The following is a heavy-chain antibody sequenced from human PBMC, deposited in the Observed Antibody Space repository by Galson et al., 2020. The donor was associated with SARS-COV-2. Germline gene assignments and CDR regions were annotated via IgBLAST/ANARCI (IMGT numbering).Heavy chain of an antibody. CDR1: GGSISSYY. D-gene: IGHD3-10*01. CDR3: ARDTYYYGSGSPNYYYYMDV. CDR2: IYYSGST. J-gene: IGHJ6*03. V-gene: IGHV4-59*01. Sequence: SQTLSLTCTVSGGSISSYYWSWIRQPPGKGLEWIGYIYYSGSTNYNPSLKSRVTISVDTSKNQFSLKLSSVTAADTAVYYCARDTYYYGSGSPNYYYYMDVWGKGTSVTVSS.